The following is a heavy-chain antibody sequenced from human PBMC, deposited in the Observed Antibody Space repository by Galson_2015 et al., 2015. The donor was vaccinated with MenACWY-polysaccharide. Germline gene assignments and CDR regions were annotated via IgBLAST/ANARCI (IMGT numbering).Heavy chain of an antibody. D-gene: IGHD6-13*01. CDR2: VYAGVST. CDR1: GGSISGYY. Sequence: SETLSLTCSISGGSISGYYWSWIRQPAGKGLEWIGRVYAGVSTTYNPSLKSRVTISIDTSKNQFSLKLTSMTAADTAVYFCARDTTGIAASAVYWGQGTLVTVSS. J-gene: IGHJ4*02. V-gene: IGHV4-4*07. CDR3: ARDTTGIAASAVY.